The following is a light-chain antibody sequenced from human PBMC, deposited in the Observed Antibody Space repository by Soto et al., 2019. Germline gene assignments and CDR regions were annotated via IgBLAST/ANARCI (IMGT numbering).Light chain of an antibody. CDR1: QSIGTW. Sequence: IQVTQSPSTLSASVGDRVTITCRASQSIGTWLAWYQQEPGKAPNLPIYDVSSLESGVPSRFSGSGSGTEFTLTISSLQPDDFATYYCQEYNTDSRTFGQGTKVEIK. J-gene: IGKJ1*01. CDR2: DVS. CDR3: QEYNTDSRT. V-gene: IGKV1-5*01.